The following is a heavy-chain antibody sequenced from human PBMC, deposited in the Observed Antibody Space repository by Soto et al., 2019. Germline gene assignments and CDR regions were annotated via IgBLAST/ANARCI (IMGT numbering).Heavy chain of an antibody. V-gene: IGHV1-24*01. J-gene: IGHJ6*03. Sequence: ASVKVSCEASGYTFTRYGISWVRQAPGKGLEWMGGFDAEDGETIYAQKFQGRVTMTEDTSTDTAYMELSSLRSEDTAVYYCATLSDYYYMDVWGKGTTVTVSS. CDR3: ATLSDYYYMDV. CDR2: FDAEDGET. CDR1: GYTFTRYG.